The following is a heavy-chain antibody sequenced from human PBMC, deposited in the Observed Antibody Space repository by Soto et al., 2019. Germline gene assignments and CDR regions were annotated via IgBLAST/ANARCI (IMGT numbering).Heavy chain of an antibody. CDR2: INHSGST. J-gene: IGHJ6*02. CDR1: GGSFSGYY. CDR3: ARGGIASVGMDV. V-gene: IGHV4-34*01. Sequence: QVQLQQWGAGLLKPSETLSLTCAVYGGSFSGYYWSWIRQPPGKGLEWIGEINHSGSTNYNPSLKRLVTISVDTSKNQFSLTLSSVTAADTAVYYCARGGIASVGMDVWGQGTTVTVSS. D-gene: IGHD6-25*01.